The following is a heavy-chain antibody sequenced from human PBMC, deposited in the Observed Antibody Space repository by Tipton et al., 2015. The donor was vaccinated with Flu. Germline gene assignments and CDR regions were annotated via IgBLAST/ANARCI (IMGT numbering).Heavy chain of an antibody. D-gene: IGHD1-14*01. CDR1: GGSISSSSYY. CDR3: GRRKGDFEY. V-gene: IGHV4-39*07. Sequence: TLSLTCTVSGGSISSSSYYLVWILQLLGKGLQWIGSIYYSGSTYYNPSLKSRVTISVDTSKNQFSLKLSSVTAADTSVYYCGRRKGDFEYWGQGTLVTVS. CDR2: IYYSGST. J-gene: IGHJ4*02.